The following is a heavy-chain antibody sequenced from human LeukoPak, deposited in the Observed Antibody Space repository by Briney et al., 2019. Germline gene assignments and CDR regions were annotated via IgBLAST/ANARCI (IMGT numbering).Heavy chain of an antibody. CDR1: GYTFTGYY. CDR3: ARGLPWEYAFDI. V-gene: IGHV1-2*02. CDR2: INPNSGGT. Sequence: ASVKVSCKASGYTFTGYYMHWVRQAPGQGLEWMGWINPNSGGTNYAQKFQGRVTMIRDTSISTAYMELSRLRSDDTAVYYCARGLPWEYAFDIWGQGTMVTVSS. D-gene: IGHD1-26*01. J-gene: IGHJ3*02.